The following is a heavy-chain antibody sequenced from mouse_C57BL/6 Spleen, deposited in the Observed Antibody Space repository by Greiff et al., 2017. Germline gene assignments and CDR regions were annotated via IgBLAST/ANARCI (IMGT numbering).Heavy chain of an antibody. D-gene: IGHD2-4*01. Sequence: EVHLVESGAGLVMPGGSLKLSCAASGFTFSNYTMSWVRQTPGQGLEWVATISGAGGNTYYPDSVKGRFTISRDNAKTTLYLQMSSLRSEDTAFYYSARPRINLYYFDDWGTGTTLTVSS. CDR1: GFTFSNYT. V-gene: IGHV5-9*01. J-gene: IGHJ2*01. CDR2: ISGAGGNT. CDR3: ARPRINLYYFDD.